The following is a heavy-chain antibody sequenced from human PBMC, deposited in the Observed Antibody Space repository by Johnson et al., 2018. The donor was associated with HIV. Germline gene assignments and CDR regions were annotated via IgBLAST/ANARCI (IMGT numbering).Heavy chain of an antibody. CDR1: GFTFSSYA. Sequence: QMQLVESVGGVVQPGRSLRLSCAASGFTFSSYAMHWVRQAPGKGLEWVAVISYDGSNKYYADSVKGRFTISTDNSKNTLYLQMNSLRVADTAVYYCARDRSLWFRELWPRDAFDRWGQGTKITVSS. D-gene: IGHD3-10*01. CDR2: ISYDGSNK. V-gene: IGHV3-30*04. CDR3: ARDRSLWFRELWPRDAFDR. J-gene: IGHJ3*02.